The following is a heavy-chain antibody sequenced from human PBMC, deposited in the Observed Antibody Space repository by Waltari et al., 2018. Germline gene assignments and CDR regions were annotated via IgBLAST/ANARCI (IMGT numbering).Heavy chain of an antibody. CDR3: ARRAWGLDY. CDR2: INHSGNT. CDR1: GGSFSGYY. J-gene: IGHJ4*02. Sequence: QVQLQQWGAGLLKPSETLSLTCAVYGGSFSGYYWSWIRQHPGKGLEWIGEINHSGNTNYNPSLKRRVTNSVDTSKNQFSLKLSFGTAADTAVYFCARRAWGLDYWGQGTLVTGSS. V-gene: IGHV4-34*01. D-gene: IGHD7-27*01.